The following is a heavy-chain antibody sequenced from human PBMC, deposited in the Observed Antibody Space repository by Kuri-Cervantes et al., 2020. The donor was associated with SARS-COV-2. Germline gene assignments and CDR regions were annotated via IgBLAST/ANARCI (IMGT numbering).Heavy chain of an antibody. Sequence: LSLTCAASGVTFSSYAMSWVPPAPGKGLEWGSAICGSGGSTYYADSVKGRFTISRENSKNTLYLQMNSPRAEDTAVDYCAKANVVVPAALPNFDYWGQGTLVTVSS. CDR2: ICGSGGST. CDR3: AKANVVVPAALPNFDY. V-gene: IGHV3-23*01. D-gene: IGHD2-2*01. J-gene: IGHJ4*02. CDR1: GVTFSSYA.